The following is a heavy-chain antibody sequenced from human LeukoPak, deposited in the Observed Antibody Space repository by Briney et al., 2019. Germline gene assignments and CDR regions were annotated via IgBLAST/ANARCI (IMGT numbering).Heavy chain of an antibody. CDR1: GFTFDDYA. CDR3: AKALEDSGAFDI. D-gene: IGHD2-15*01. Sequence: PGGSLRLSCAASGFTFDDYAMHWVRQAPGKGLEWVSGISWNSGSIGYADSVKGRFTISRDNAKNSLYLQMNSLRAEDTALYYCAKALEDSGAFDIWGQGTMVTVSS. J-gene: IGHJ3*02. V-gene: IGHV3-9*01. CDR2: ISWNSGSI.